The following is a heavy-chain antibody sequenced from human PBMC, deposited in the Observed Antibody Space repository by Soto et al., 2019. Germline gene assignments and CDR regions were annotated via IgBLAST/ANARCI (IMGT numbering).Heavy chain of an antibody. D-gene: IGHD3-10*02. Sequence: QVQLVQSGAEVRKPGSSVKVSCKASGGTFSRHAISWVRQAPGQGLEWMGGIIPIFGTANHAQKFQGRVTIIADESTSTVYMELSSLRSEDTAMYYCAKDLSSGGWACFDYWGQGTLVTVSS. CDR2: IIPIFGTA. CDR1: GGTFSRHA. J-gene: IGHJ4*02. CDR3: AKDLSSGGWACFDY. V-gene: IGHV1-69*01.